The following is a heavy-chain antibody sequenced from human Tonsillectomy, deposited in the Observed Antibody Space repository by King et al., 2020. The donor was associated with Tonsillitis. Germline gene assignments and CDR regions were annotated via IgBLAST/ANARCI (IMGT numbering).Heavy chain of an antibody. J-gene: IGHJ4*02. D-gene: IGHD6-13*01. CDR1: GYTFTNYD. V-gene: IGHV1-8*01. CDR2: MNPKSGNA. CDR3: ARGAAGKN. Sequence: QLVQSGAEVKKPGASVKVSCKASGYTFTNYDINWVRQATGQGLEWMGWMNPKSGNAGYAQKFQGRVTMTRNTSISTAYMELSSLRSQETAVYYCARGAAGKNWGQGTLVTVSS.